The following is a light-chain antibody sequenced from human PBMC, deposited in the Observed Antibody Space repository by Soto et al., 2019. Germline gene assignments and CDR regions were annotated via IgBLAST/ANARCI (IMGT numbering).Light chain of an antibody. CDR3: QQSYSAPRT. CDR1: QDISSY. V-gene: IGKV1-39*01. Sequence: DIQMTQSPSSLSAYVGDRVTITCRASQDISSYLNWYQHKPGKAPKVLIYAASSLQSGVPSRFSGSGSGTDFTLTISSLQPEDFATYYCQQSYSAPRTFGQGTKLEI. J-gene: IGKJ1*01. CDR2: AAS.